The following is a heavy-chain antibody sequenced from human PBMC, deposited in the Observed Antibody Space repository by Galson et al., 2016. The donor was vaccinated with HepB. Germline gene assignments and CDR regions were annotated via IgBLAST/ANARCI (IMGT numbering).Heavy chain of an antibody. CDR3: TTSSTRGYTYGPSAY. Sequence: SLRLSCAASGFTFTNYAMSWVRQAPGKGLEWVSNIDYSGGATYYADSVKGRFTISRDNSKNTLYLQMNSLRPEDTAVYYCTTSSTRGYTYGPSAYWGRGTLVAVSS. CDR1: GFTFTNYA. V-gene: IGHV3-23*01. D-gene: IGHD5-18*01. J-gene: IGHJ4*02. CDR2: IDYSGGAT.